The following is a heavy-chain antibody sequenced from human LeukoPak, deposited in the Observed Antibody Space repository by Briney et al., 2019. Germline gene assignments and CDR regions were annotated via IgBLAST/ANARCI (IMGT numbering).Heavy chain of an antibody. CDR2: IYYSGST. V-gene: IGHV4-59*01. Sequence: KTSETLSLTCTVSGGSISSYYWSWIRQPPGKGLEWIGYIYYSGSTNYNPSLKSRVTISVDTPKNQFSLKLSSVTAADTAVYYCARFSSSWSFDYWGQGTLVTVSS. CDR3: ARFSSSWSFDY. CDR1: GGSISSYY. D-gene: IGHD6-13*01. J-gene: IGHJ4*02.